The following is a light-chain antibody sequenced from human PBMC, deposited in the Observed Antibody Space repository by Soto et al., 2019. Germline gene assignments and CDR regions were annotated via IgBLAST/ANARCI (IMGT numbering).Light chain of an antibody. V-gene: IGKV1-39*01. CDR1: QNITNF. Sequence: DIQMTQSPSSLSASVGDRVTIACRASQNITNFLNWYQHNPGKAPNLLIFAASHLQSGVSSRFSGSGSGTDFTLTISSLHPEDFATFYCQESATTRWAVGQGTKVDIK. CDR2: AAS. CDR3: QESATTRWA. J-gene: IGKJ1*01.